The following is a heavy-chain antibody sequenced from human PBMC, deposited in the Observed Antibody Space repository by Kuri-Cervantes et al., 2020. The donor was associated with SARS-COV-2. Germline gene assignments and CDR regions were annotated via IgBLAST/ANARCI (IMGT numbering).Heavy chain of an antibody. Sequence: GGSLRLSCAASGFTFSSYSMNWVRQAPGKGLEWVSSISSSSSYIYYADSVKGRFTISRDNAKNSLYLQMNSLRAEDTAVYYCAKLQPFHSGYDDYWGQGTLVTVSS. J-gene: IGHJ4*02. CDR2: ISSSSSYI. CDR3: AKLQPFHSGYDDY. CDR1: GFTFSSYS. V-gene: IGHV3-21*04. D-gene: IGHD3-22*01.